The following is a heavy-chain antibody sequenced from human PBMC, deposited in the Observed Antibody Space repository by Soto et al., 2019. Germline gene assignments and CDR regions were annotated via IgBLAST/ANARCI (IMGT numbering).Heavy chain of an antibody. J-gene: IGHJ4*02. Sequence: PGGSLRLSCAASGFTFDDYAMHWVRQAPGKGLEWVSGISWNSGSIGYADSVKGRFAISRDNAKNSLYLQMNSLRAEDTALYYCAKGPEYCGGDCYWEGVDYWGQGTLVTVSS. CDR2: ISWNSGSI. V-gene: IGHV3-9*01. CDR3: AKGPEYCGGDCYWEGVDY. D-gene: IGHD2-21*01. CDR1: GFTFDDYA.